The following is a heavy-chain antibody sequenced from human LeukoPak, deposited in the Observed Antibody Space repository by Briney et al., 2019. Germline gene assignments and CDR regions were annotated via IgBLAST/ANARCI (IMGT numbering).Heavy chain of an antibody. Sequence: PSETLSLTCTVSGGSISSSSYYWGWIRQPPGKGLEWIGSIYYSGSTYYNPSLKSRVTISVDTSKNQFSLKLSSVTAADTAVYYCARQDIVVVPAAPGRFDPWGQGTLVTVSS. CDR1: GGSISSSSYY. CDR2: IYYSGST. D-gene: IGHD2-2*01. V-gene: IGHV4-39*01. CDR3: ARQDIVVVPAAPGRFDP. J-gene: IGHJ5*02.